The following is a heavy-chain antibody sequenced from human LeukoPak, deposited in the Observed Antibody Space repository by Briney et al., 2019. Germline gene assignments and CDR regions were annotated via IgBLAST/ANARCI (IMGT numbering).Heavy chain of an antibody. D-gene: IGHD2-2*01. V-gene: IGHV4-34*01. CDR2: INHSGST. CDR1: GGSFSGYY. CDR3: ARGRVYCSSTSCYEGYYYGMDV. J-gene: IGHJ6*02. Sequence: PSETLSLTCAVYGGSFSGYYWSWIRQPPGKGLEWIGEINHSGSTNYNPSLKSRVTISEDTSKNQFSLKLSSVTAADTAVYYCARGRVYCSSTSCYEGYYYGMDVWGQGTTVTVSS.